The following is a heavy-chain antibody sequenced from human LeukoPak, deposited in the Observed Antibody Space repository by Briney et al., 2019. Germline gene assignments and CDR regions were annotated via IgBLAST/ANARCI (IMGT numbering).Heavy chain of an antibody. CDR2: INAGNGNT. D-gene: IGHD3-3*01. CDR3: ARGGITIFGVVTMGPYYFDY. V-gene: IGHV1-3*01. Sequence: VASVKVCCKASGYTFTSYAMHWVRQAPGQRLEWMGWINAGNGNTKYSQKFQGRATIARDTSASTAYMEMSSLRSEDTAVYFCARGGITIFGVVTMGPYYFDYWGQGTLVTVSS. J-gene: IGHJ4*02. CDR1: GYTFTSYA.